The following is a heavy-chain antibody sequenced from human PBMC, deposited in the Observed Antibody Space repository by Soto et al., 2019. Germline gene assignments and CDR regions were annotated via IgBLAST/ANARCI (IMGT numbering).Heavy chain of an antibody. D-gene: IGHD3-16*01. CDR3: AHFPAYTYGIVY. J-gene: IGHJ4*02. Sequence: QITLKESGPTLVTPTQTLTLTCTFSGFSLSSRGVGVGWIRQPPGKALEWLALIYWDDDKWYSPSLKSRLTMSNESSRNQVVLLMTHMDPVATSTYRLAHFPAYTYGIVYWGQGTLVTVSP. CDR1: GFSLSSRGVG. CDR2: IYWDDDK. V-gene: IGHV2-5*02.